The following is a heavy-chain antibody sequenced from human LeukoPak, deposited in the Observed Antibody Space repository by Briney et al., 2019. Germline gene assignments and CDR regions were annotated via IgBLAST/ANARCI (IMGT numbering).Heavy chain of an antibody. CDR1: GFTFSSYG. J-gene: IGHJ4*02. CDR3: AKLGTYSGSYYFDY. D-gene: IGHD1-26*01. Sequence: LRLSCAASGFTFSSYGMHWVRQAPGKGLEWAAFIRYDGSNKYYADSVKGRFTISRDNSKNTLYLQMNSLRAEDTAVYYCAKLGTYSGSYYFDYWGQGTLVTVSS. V-gene: IGHV3-30*02. CDR2: IRYDGSNK.